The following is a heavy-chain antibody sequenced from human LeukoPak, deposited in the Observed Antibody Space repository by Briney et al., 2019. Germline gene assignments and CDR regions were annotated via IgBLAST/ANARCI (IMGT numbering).Heavy chain of an antibody. CDR2: IYSTGRT. V-gene: IGHV4-59*01. CDR1: GGSISSY. J-gene: IGHJ5*02. D-gene: IGHD3-10*01. Sequence: SETLSLTCSVSGGSISSYWTWIRQPPGKGLEWIGHIYSTGRTTYNPSLKSRVTISVDTSKNQFSLKLNSVTAADTAVYYCARLGLGDEACWFDPWGQGTLVTVSS. CDR3: ARLGLGDEACWFDP.